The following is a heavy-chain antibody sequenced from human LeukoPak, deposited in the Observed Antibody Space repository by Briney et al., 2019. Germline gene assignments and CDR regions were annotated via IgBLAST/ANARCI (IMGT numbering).Heavy chain of an antibody. CDR1: GFTFSSYA. CDR2: ISGSGGSI. CDR3: AKAPGVIVVPDYYYMDV. D-gene: IGHD3-22*01. Sequence: GGSLRLSCAASGFTFSSYAMSWVRQAPGKGLEWVSAISGSGGSIYYADSVKGRFTISRDNSKNTLYLQMNSLRAEDTAVYYCAKAPGVIVVPDYYYMDVWAKGPRSPSP. J-gene: IGHJ6*03. V-gene: IGHV3-23*01.